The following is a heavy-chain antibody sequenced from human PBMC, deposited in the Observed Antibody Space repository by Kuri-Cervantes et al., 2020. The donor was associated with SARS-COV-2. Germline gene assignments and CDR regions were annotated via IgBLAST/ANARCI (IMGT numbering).Heavy chain of an antibody. CDR3: ARLEVLVTAIPFDS. CDR2: IDPRDSDT. CDR1: GYSFTKFW. V-gene: IGHV5-51*01. Sequence: GGSPSLSCKGSGYSFTKFWIGWVRQMPGRGLEWMGIIDPRDSDTKYSPSFEGQVTFSVDESTNTAYLQWSFLKPSDSAIYYCARLEVLVTAIPFDSWGQGTLVTVSS. J-gene: IGHJ4*02. D-gene: IGHD2-21*02.